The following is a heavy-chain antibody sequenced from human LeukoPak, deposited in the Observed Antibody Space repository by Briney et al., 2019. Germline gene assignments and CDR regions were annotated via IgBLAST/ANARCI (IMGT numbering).Heavy chain of an antibody. Sequence: QAGGSLRLSCVISGFTLNIYAMHWVRQAPGKGLEWVAIMSYDGSHKYYADSVKGRFTISRDNSKNTLYLQMNSLRAEDTAVYYCARRGGYAPADDAFDIWGQGTMVTVSS. CDR2: MSYDGSHK. CDR1: GFTLNIYA. J-gene: IGHJ3*02. V-gene: IGHV3-30*14. D-gene: IGHD5-12*01. CDR3: ARRGGYAPADDAFDI.